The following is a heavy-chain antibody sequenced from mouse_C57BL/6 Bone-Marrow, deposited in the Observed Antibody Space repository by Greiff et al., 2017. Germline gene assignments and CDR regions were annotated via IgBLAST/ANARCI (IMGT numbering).Heavy chain of an antibody. J-gene: IGHJ3*01. Sequence: EVKLMESGEGLVKPGGSLKLSCAASGFTFSSYAMSWVRQTPEKRLEWVAYISSGGDYIYYADTVKGRFTISRDNARNTLYLQMSSLKSEDTAMYYCTRRGGTTGFADWGKGTLVTVSA. CDR2: ISSGGDYI. D-gene: IGHD2-14*01. CDR3: TRRGGTTGFAD. V-gene: IGHV5-9-1*02. CDR1: GFTFSSYA.